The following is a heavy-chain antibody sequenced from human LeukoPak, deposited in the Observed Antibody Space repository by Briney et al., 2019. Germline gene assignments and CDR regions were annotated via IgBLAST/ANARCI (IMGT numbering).Heavy chain of an antibody. V-gene: IGHV4-39*01. J-gene: IGHJ3*02. CDR2: IYDSGTT. D-gene: IGHD5-12*01. Sequence: SETLSLTCTVSGDSTSSSTYYWDWVRQAPGKGLEWIGNIYDSGTTHYNPSLKSRVTISGDTSKNQFSLKLNSVTAADTAIYYCATHRRSGSGGSENAFEIWGQGTMVTVSS. CDR1: GDSTSSSTYY. CDR3: ATHRRSGSGGSENAFEI.